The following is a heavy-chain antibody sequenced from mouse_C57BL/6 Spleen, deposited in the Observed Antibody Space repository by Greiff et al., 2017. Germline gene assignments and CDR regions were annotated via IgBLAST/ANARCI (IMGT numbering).Heavy chain of an antibody. J-gene: IGHJ4*01. CDR3: TSKYDYDANYYAMDY. Sequence: EVQLQQSGTVLARPGASVKMSCKTSGYTFTSYWMHWVKQRPGQGLEWIGAIYPGNSDTSYNQKFKGKAKLTAVTSASTAYMELSSLTNEDSAVYYCTSKYDYDANYYAMDYWGQGTSVTVSS. CDR2: IYPGNSDT. V-gene: IGHV1-5*01. CDR1: GYTFTSYW. D-gene: IGHD2-4*01.